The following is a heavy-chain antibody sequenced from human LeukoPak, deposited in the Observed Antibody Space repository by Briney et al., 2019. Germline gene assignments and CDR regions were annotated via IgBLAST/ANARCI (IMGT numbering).Heavy chain of an antibody. V-gene: IGHV1-69*05. CDR2: IIPIFGTA. J-gene: IGHJ6*03. CDR3: ASSVLCSSTSCCRPYYYYYYMDV. CDR1: GGTFSSYA. Sequence: GASVKVSCKASGGTFSSYAISWVRQAPGQGLEWMGGIIPIFGTANYAQKFQGRVTITTDESTSTAYMELSSLRSEDTAVYYCASSVLCSSTSCCRPYYYYYYMDVWGKGTTVTVSS. D-gene: IGHD2-2*01.